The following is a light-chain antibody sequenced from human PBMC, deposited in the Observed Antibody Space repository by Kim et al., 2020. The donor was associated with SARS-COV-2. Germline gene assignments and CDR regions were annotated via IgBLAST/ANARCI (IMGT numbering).Light chain of an antibody. CDR2: GKN. J-gene: IGLJ2*01. Sequence: SSELTQDPAVSVALGQTVRITCQGGSLRSYYATWYQQKPGQAPILVIYGKNNRPSGIPGRFSGSSSGNTASLTITGTQAGDEADYYCNSRDSNDNVVFGGGTQLTVL. CDR3: NSRDSNDNVV. V-gene: IGLV3-19*01. CDR1: SLRSYY.